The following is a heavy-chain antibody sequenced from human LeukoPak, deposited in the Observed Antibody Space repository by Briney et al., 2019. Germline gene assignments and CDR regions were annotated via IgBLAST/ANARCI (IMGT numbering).Heavy chain of an antibody. V-gene: IGHV3-21*04. J-gene: IGHJ1*01. CDR2: ISTSSSYI. CDR3: AKDLDSSGSWPAEYFQH. D-gene: IGHD3-22*01. CDR1: GFTLSTYN. Sequence: GGSLRLSCAASGFTLSTYNMKWVRQAPRKGLEWVSSISTSSSYIYYADSVKGRFTISRDNSKNTLYLQMNSLRVEDTALYYCAKDLDSSGSWPAEYFQHWGQGTLVTVSS.